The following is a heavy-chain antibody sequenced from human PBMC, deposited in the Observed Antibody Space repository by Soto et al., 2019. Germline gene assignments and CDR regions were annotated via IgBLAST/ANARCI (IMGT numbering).Heavy chain of an antibody. J-gene: IGHJ4*02. CDR3: ASSITTQPYDY. CDR1: GGSVSSGSYY. CDR2: IYYSGST. D-gene: IGHD1-1*01. V-gene: IGHV4-61*01. Sequence: QVQLQESGPGLVKPSETLSLTCTVSGGSVSSGSYYWSWIRQPPGKGLEWIGYIYYSGSTNYNPSLKGRVTISVDTSKNQFSLKLSSVTAADTAVYYCASSITTQPYDYWGQGTLVTVSS.